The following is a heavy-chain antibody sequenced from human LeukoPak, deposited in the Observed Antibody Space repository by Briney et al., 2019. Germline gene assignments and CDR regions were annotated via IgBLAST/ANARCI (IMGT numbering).Heavy chain of an antibody. CDR1: GGSISSYY. J-gene: IGHJ4*02. D-gene: IGHD3-3*01. CDR3: AAKVGVVGGIDY. CDR2: IYYSGST. V-gene: IGHV4-59*01. Sequence: PSETLSLTCTVSGGSISSYYWSWIRQPPGKGLEWIGYIYYSGSTNYNPSLTSRVTISVDTSKNQFSLKLSSVTAADTAVYYCAAKVGVVGGIDYWGQGTLVTVSS.